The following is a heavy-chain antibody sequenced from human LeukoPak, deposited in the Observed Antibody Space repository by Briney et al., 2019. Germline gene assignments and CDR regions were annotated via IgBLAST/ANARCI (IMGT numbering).Heavy chain of an antibody. CDR1: GGTFSSYA. J-gene: IGHJ4*02. D-gene: IGHD3-22*01. V-gene: IGHV1-69*05. CDR2: IIPIFGTA. CDR3: ARGYYYDSSGYFAY. Sequence: SVKISCKASGGTFSSYAISWVRQAPGQGLEWMGGIIPIFGTANYAQKFQGRVTITTDESTSTAYMELSSLRSEDTAVYYCARGYYYDSSGYFAYWGQGTLVTVSS.